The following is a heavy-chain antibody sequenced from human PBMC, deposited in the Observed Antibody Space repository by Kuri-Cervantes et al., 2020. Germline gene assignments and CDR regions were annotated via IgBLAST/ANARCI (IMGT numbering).Heavy chain of an antibody. D-gene: IGHD3-10*01. CDR1: GFTFSDYY. CDR2: ISSSGSTI. V-gene: IGHV3-11*01. CDR3: ARDWGGMVRGASLDY. Sequence: GESLKISCAASGFTFSDYYMSWIRQAPGKGLGWVSYISSSGSTIYYADSVKGRFTISRDNAKNSLYLQMNSLRAEDTAVYYCARDWGGMVRGASLDYWGQGTLVTVSS. J-gene: IGHJ4*02.